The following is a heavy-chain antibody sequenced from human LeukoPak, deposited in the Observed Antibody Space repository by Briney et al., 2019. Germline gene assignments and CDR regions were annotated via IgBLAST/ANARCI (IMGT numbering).Heavy chain of an antibody. CDR1: GFTFGGYG. D-gene: IGHD1-14*01. J-gene: IGHJ4*02. CDR2: IAYNGSRA. Sequence: GGSLRLSCAGSGFTFGGYGMHWFRQPQGKGLEWVAVIAYNGSRAFYADSVKGRFTISRDNSKNTMSVQMDDLRAEDTAVYYCTRYNNDHFDYWGQGTLVTVSS. CDR3: TRYNNDHFDY. V-gene: IGHV3-33*01.